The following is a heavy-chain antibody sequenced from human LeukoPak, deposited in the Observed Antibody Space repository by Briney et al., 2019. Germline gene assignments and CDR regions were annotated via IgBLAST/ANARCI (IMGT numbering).Heavy chain of an antibody. CDR2: IYTSTGST. J-gene: IGHJ4*02. CDR3: AMDKLGISWGYHFDY. Sequence: SETLSLTCSVSGDSITGFYWSWIRQPPGRGLEWIGYIYTSTGSTNYSPSLKSRLSTSIDTSKNQLFLKLSSVTAADTAVYYCAMDKLGISWGYHFDYWGQGALVTVSS. V-gene: IGHV4-4*09. CDR1: GDSITGFY. D-gene: IGHD6-13*01.